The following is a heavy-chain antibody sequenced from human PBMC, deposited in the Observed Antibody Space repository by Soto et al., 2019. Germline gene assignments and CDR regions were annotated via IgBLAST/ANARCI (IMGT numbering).Heavy chain of an antibody. CDR2: INGDGGST. CDR1: GFTFSNYW. Sequence: EVQLVESGGGLVQPGGSLRLSFAASGFTFSNYWMHWVRQAPGKGLVWVSRINGDGGSTTYADSVKGRFTISRDNAKNTLYLQMNNLRAEDTAVYYCAREGGNYFYGMDVWGQGTTVTVSS. J-gene: IGHJ6*02. V-gene: IGHV3-74*01. CDR3: AREGGNYFYGMDV.